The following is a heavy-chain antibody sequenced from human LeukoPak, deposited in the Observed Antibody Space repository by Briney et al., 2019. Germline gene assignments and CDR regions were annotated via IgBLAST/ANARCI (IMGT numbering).Heavy chain of an antibody. V-gene: IGHV3-33*01. CDR3: ARGSYESSGVFDY. Sequence: PGGSLRLSCAASGFTFSNYGMHWVRQAPGKGLEWVAVIWYDGSNKYYADSVKGRFTISRDNSKNTLYLQMNSLRAEDTAVYYCARGSYESSGVFDYWGQGTPVTVSS. CDR1: GFTFSNYG. D-gene: IGHD3-22*01. CDR2: IWYDGSNK. J-gene: IGHJ4*02.